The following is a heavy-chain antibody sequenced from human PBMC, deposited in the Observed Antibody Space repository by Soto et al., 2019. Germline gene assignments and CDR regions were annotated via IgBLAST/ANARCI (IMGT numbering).Heavy chain of an antibody. CDR3: VLPRGKMFDP. J-gene: IGHJ5*02. CDR2: ISSSGSTI. CDR1: GFTFSSYE. Sequence: GGSLRLSXAASGFTFSSYEMNWVRQAPGKGLEWVSYISSSGSTIYYADSVKGRFTISRDNAKNSLYLQMNSLRAEDTAVYYCVLPRGKMFDPWGQGTLVTAPQ. V-gene: IGHV3-48*03.